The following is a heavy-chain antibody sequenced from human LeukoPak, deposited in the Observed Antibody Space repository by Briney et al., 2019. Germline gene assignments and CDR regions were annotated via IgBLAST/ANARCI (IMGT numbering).Heavy chain of an antibody. CDR2: INHSGST. V-gene: IGHV4-34*01. D-gene: IGHD3-22*01. Sequence: SETLSFTCAVYGGSFSGYYWSWIRQPPGKGLEWIGEINHSGSTNYNPSLKSRVTISVDTSKNQFSLKLSSVPAADTAVYYCARDIFNYDSSGYPFDYWGQGTLVTVSS. J-gene: IGHJ4*02. CDR3: ARDIFNYDSSGYPFDY. CDR1: GGSFSGYY.